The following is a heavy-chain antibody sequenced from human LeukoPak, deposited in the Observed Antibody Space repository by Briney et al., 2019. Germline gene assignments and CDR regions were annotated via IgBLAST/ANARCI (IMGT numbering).Heavy chain of an antibody. Sequence: GGSLRLSCAASGFTFSNYAMSWVRQAPGKGLEWVSYISSSGSTIYYADSVKGRFTISRDNAKNSLYLQMNSLRAEDTAVYYCAELGITMIGGVWGKGTTVTISS. D-gene: IGHD3-10*02. V-gene: IGHV3-48*03. CDR3: AELGITMIGGV. J-gene: IGHJ6*04. CDR1: GFTFSNYA. CDR2: ISSSGSTI.